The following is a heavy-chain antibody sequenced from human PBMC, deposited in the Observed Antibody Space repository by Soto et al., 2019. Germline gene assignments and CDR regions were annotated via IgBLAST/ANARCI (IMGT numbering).Heavy chain of an antibody. V-gene: IGHV4-31*03. CDR3: ATARGYCSSTSCYLAAFDI. J-gene: IGHJ3*02. D-gene: IGHD2-2*01. CDR1: GGSISSGGYY. Sequence: SETLSLTCTVSGGSISSGGYYWSWIRQHPGKGLEWIGYIYYSGSTYYNPSLKSRVTVSVDTSKNQFSLKLSSVTAADTAVYYCATARGYCSSTSCYLAAFDIWGQGTMVTVSS. CDR2: IYYSGST.